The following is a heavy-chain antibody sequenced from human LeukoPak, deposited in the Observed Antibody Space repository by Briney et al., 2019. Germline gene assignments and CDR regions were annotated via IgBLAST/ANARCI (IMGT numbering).Heavy chain of an antibody. J-gene: IGHJ5*02. CDR2: ISSSSSYI. D-gene: IGHD2-2*01. CDR3: ARDGCSSTSCSPTWFDP. Sequence: GGSLRLSCAASGFTFSSYSMNWVRQAPGKGLEWVSSISSSSSYIHYADSVKGRFTISRDNAKNSLYLQMNSLRAEDTAVYYCARDGCSSTSCSPTWFDPWGQGTLVTVSS. V-gene: IGHV3-21*01. CDR1: GFTFSSYS.